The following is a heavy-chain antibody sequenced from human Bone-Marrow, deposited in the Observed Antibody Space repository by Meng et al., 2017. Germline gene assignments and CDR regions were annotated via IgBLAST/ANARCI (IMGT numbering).Heavy chain of an antibody. CDR2: INSDGSST. CDR1: GFTFSSYW. V-gene: IGHV3-74*01. D-gene: IGHD3-22*01. J-gene: IGHJ4*02. CDR3: ARDPYYYDSSGYYDY. Sequence: EVSLLESGGCLVQPGGSLRLSCAASGFTFSSYWMHWVRQAPGKGLVWVSRINSDGSSTSYADSVKGRFTISRDNAKNTLYLQMNSLRAEDTAVYYCARDPYYYDSSGYYDYWGQGTLVTVSS.